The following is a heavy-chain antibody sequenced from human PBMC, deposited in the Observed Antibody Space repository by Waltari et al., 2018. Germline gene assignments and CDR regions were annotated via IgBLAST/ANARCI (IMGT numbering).Heavy chain of an antibody. CDR1: GGSISSSSYY. V-gene: IGHV4-39*07. J-gene: IGHJ4*02. Sequence: QLQLQESGPGLVKPSETLYLTCTVSGGSISSSSYYWGWIRQPPGKGLEWIGSIYYSGSTYYNPSLKSRVTISVDTSKNQFSLKLSSVTAADTAVYYCARVGLGDFWSGYYLFDYWGQGTLVTVSS. D-gene: IGHD3-3*01. CDR2: IYYSGST. CDR3: ARVGLGDFWSGYYLFDY.